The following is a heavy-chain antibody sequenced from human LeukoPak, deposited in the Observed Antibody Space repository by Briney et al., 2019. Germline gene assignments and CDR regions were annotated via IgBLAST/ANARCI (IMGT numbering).Heavy chain of an antibody. CDR3: ARSYGSGSYSEY. CDR2: IYPGDSDT. J-gene: IGHJ4*02. V-gene: IGHV5-51*01. Sequence: GEPLKISCKGSGYSFTTHWIGWVPQLPGKGLEWMGIIYPGDSDTRYSPSFQGQVTISADKSISTAYLQWSSLKGSDTAMYYCARSYGSGSYSEYWGQGTLVTVSS. CDR1: GYSFTTHW. D-gene: IGHD3-10*01.